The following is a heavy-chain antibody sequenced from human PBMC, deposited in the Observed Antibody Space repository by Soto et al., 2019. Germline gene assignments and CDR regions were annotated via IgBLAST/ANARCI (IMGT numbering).Heavy chain of an antibody. Sequence: SETLSLTCSVSGSSIYNGGYFWCWIRQHPGEGLEWIGSISYSGSTYSNPSLKSRVTISIDTSKTQFFLKLTSVTAADTAVYYCGIYFDSSGYPPGALDFWGQGTMVT. J-gene: IGHJ3*01. CDR3: GIYFDSSGYPPGALDF. V-gene: IGHV4-31*03. CDR2: ISYSGST. CDR1: GSSIYNGGYF. D-gene: IGHD3-22*01.